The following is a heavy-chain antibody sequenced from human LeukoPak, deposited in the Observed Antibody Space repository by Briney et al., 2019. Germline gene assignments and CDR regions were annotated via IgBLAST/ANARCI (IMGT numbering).Heavy chain of an antibody. Sequence: SVKVSCKASGGTFNSHVISWARQAPGQGLEWMGGIIPVFGTANYAQKFQGRVTITTDESTTTAYMEMSSLRSEDTAVYYCARGDYYGSESYWHTKWFDPWGQGTLVTVSS. CDR2: IIPVFGTA. J-gene: IGHJ5*02. V-gene: IGHV1-69*05. CDR3: ARGDYYGSESYWHTKWFDP. D-gene: IGHD3-10*01. CDR1: GGTFNSHV.